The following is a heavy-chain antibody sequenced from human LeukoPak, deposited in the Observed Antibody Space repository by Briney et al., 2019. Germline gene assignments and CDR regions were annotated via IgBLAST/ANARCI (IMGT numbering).Heavy chain of an antibody. CDR2: IYYSGST. J-gene: IGHJ4*02. Sequence: SETLSLTCAVSGYSISSGYYWSWIRQPPGKGLEWIGYIYYSGSTNYNPSLKSRVTISVDTSKNQFSLKLSSVTAADTAVYYCAREDPQLRIDYWGQGTLVTVSS. D-gene: IGHD5-24*01. CDR3: AREDPQLRIDY. CDR1: GYSISSGYY. V-gene: IGHV4-61*01.